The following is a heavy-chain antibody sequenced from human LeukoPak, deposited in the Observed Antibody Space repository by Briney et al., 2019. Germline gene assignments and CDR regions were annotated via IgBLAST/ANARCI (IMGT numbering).Heavy chain of an antibody. CDR3: LRVDDTNGHNWFDP. Sequence: GGSLRLSCAASGFSFSYYWMHWVRQGSGKGPVWVSHIIGDGTRTDYADSVKGRFTISRDNAKSTLYLQMNSLTVEDTAVYYCLRVDDTNGHNWFDPWGQGTLVTVSS. J-gene: IGHJ5*02. CDR2: IIGDGTRT. D-gene: IGHD2-8*01. CDR1: GFSFSYYW. V-gene: IGHV3-74*01.